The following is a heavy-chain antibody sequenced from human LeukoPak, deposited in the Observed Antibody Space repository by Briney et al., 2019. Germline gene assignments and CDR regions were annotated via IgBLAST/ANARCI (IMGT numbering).Heavy chain of an antibody. J-gene: IGHJ4*02. CDR3: ARDGYSSSFYFDY. CDR2: IISDGSST. CDR1: GFSFSVFW. Sequence: GGSLRLSCAASGFSFSVFWMHLVRQAPGKGLVWVSRIISDGSSTTYADSVKGRFTISRDNAKNTLYLQMNSLRAEDTAVYYCARDGYSSSFYFDYWGQGTLVTVSS. V-gene: IGHV3-74*01. D-gene: IGHD6-6*01.